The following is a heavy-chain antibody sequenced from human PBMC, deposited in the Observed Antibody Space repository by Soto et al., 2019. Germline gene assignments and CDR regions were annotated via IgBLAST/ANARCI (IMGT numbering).Heavy chain of an antibody. Sequence: EVHLVESGGGLVQPGGCLRLSCGAAAFTFSSSWMAWVRQAPGKGLEWVATINEEGSEKEYVDSVKGRFTSSRDNAKKSLYLQMNTLRVEDTALYFCARDPFFGAFDIWGQGTMVTVSS. CDR1: AFTFSSSW. CDR2: INEEGSEK. J-gene: IGHJ3*02. D-gene: IGHD3-16*01. CDR3: ARDPFFGAFDI. V-gene: IGHV3-7*01.